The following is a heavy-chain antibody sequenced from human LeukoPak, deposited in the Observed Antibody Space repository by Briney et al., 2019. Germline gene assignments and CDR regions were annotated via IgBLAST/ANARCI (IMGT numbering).Heavy chain of an antibody. CDR1: GFTFSDYY. V-gene: IGHV3-30-3*01. Sequence: PSETLSLSCAASGFTFSDYYMSWIRQAPGKGLEWVAVISYDGSNKYYADSVKGRFTISRDNSKNTLYLQMNSLRAEDTAVYYCARDGLPTVRPSYYFDYWGQGTLVTVSS. J-gene: IGHJ4*02. CDR2: ISYDGSNK. CDR3: ARDGLPTVRPSYYFDY. D-gene: IGHD4-17*01.